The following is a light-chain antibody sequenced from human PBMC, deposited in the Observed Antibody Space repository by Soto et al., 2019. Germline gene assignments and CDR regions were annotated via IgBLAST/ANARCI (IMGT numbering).Light chain of an antibody. J-gene: IGLJ2*01. CDR3: AAWDDSLSAHVV. V-gene: IGLV1-47*01. CDR2: RNN. Sequence: QSVLTQPPSASGTPGQRVTISCSGSSSNIGSNYVYWYQQLPGTAPKLLIYRNNQRRSGVPDRFSGSKSGTSASLAISGLRSEDEADYYCAAWDDSLSAHVVFGGGTKLTVL. CDR1: SSNIGSNY.